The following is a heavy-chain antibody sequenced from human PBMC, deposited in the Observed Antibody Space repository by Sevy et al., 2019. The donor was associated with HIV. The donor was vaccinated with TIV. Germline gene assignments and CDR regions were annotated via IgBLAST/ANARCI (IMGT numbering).Heavy chain of an antibody. CDR2: ISGSGGST. J-gene: IGHJ4*02. V-gene: IGHV3-23*01. CDR1: GFTFSSDA. D-gene: IGHD3-10*01. Sequence: EGSLRLSCAASGFTFSSDAMSWVRQAPGKELEWVSAISGSGGSTYYADSVKGRFTISRDNSKNTLYLQMNCLRAEDTAVYYCAAAYYGSGSHFDYWGQGTLVTVSS. CDR3: AAAYYGSGSHFDY.